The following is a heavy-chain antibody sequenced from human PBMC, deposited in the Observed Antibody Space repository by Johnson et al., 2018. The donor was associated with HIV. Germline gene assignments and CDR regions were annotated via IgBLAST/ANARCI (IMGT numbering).Heavy chain of an antibody. Sequence: VQLVESGGGVVRPGGSLRLSCAASGFTFDDYGMSWVRQGPGKGLEWVSGFSIDGDSTYYANSVKGRFTISRDNSKNTLYLQMNSLRAEDTAVYYCARDWEGYAFDIWGQGTMVTVSS. D-gene: IGHD1-26*01. CDR3: ARDWEGYAFDI. CDR1: GFTFDDYG. CDR2: FSIDGDST. V-gene: IGHV3-20*04. J-gene: IGHJ3*02.